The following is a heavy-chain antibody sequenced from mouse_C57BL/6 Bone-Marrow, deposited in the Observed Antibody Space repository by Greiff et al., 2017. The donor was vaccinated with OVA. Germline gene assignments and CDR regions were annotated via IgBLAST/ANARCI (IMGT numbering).Heavy chain of an antibody. CDR3: ARGNYSNYVHY. CDR2: IYPGDGDT. V-gene: IGHV1-82*01. Sequence: VQLQQSGPELVKPGASVKISCKASGYAFSSSWMNWVKQRPGKGLEWIGRIYPGDGDTNYNGKFKGKATLTADKSSSTAYMQLSSLTSEDSAVYCCARGNYSNYVHYWGQGTTLTVSS. J-gene: IGHJ2*01. CDR1: GYAFSSSW. D-gene: IGHD2-5*01.